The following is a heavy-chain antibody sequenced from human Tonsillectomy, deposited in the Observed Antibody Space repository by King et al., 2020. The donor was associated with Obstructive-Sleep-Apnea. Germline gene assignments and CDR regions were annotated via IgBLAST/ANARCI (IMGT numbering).Heavy chain of an antibody. D-gene: IGHD2-15*01. CDR2: IRYDGGDK. CDR3: AKDFWGYCSGGSCYEVVDV. CDR1: GFTFSTYG. J-gene: IGHJ6*02. V-gene: IGHV3-30*02. Sequence: QVQLVESGGGVVQPGGSLRLSCSASGFTFSTYGMHWVRQAPGKGLEWVSFIRYDGGDKYFADSVKGRFTISRDNSKNTLYLQMNSLRAEDTAVYYCAKDFWGYCSGGSCYEVVDVWGQGTTVTVSS.